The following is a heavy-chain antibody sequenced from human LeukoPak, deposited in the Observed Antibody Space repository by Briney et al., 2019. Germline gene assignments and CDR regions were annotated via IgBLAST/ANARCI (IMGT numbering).Heavy chain of an antibody. CDR2: ISYSGSST. Sequence: GGSLRLSCAASGFIFSDDAMSWVRQAPGKGLEWVADISYSGSSTYYADSVKGRFTISRDNSKNTLYLQMNSLRAEDTAVYYCAHISSSWPDYWGQGTLVTVSS. CDR1: GFIFSDDA. D-gene: IGHD6-13*01. CDR3: AHISSSWPDY. J-gene: IGHJ4*02. V-gene: IGHV3-23*01.